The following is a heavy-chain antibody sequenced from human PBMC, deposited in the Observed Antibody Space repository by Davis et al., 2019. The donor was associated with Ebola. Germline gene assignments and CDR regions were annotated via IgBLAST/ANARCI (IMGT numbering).Heavy chain of an antibody. CDR2: IVPVFVPP. V-gene: IGHV1-69*13. CDR1: GYTFTSYD. CDR3: VRGAWKDYGDYGHHYYAMDV. D-gene: IGHD4-17*01. Sequence: SVKVSCKATGYTFTSYDVNWVRQATGQGLEWMGGIVPVFVPPSYAQRFQGRITITADEFTNTGYMELSSLRSDDTAVYYCVRGAWKDYGDYGHHYYAMDVWGQGTTVTVSS. J-gene: IGHJ6*02.